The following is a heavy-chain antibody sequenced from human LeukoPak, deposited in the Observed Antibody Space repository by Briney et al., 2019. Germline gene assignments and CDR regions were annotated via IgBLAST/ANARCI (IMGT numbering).Heavy chain of an antibody. Sequence: SETLSLTCTVSGDSITSSSYYWGWIRQPPGKGLEWIGSIYYSGTTYYSPSRKTRVTISLDTTKNMFSLNLSSVTATDTAVSFWASTMGPWGNWFAP. V-gene: IGHV4-39*01. CDR3: ASTMGPWGNWFAP. D-gene: IGHD5-24*01. CDR2: IYYSGTT. CDR1: GDSITSSSYY. J-gene: IGHJ5*02.